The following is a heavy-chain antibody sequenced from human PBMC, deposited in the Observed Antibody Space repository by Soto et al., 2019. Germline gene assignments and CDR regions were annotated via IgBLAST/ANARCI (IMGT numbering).Heavy chain of an antibody. V-gene: IGHV4-30-2*01. CDR3: ASTVTTFKDYFDY. Sequence: SETLSLTCAVSGGSISSGGYSWSWIRQPPGKGLEWIGYIYHSGSTYYNPSLKSRVTISVDRSKNQFSLKLSSVTAADTAVYYCASTVTTFKDYFDYWGQGTLVTVSS. D-gene: IGHD4-17*01. J-gene: IGHJ4*02. CDR1: GGSISSGGYS. CDR2: IYHSGST.